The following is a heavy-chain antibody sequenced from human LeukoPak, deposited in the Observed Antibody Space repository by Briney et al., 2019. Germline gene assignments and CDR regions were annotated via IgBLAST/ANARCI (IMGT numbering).Heavy chain of an antibody. V-gene: IGHV3-23*01. CDR1: GFTFDDYA. D-gene: IGHD6-6*01. J-gene: IGHJ6*03. CDR3: AKAALSSPGFYYYYYMDV. Sequence: GGSLRLSCAASGFTFDDYAMHWVRHAPGKGLEWVSGISGSGGSTYYADSVKGRFTISRDNSKNTLYLQMNSLRAEDTAVYYCAKAALSSPGFYYYYYMDVWGKGTTVTVSS. CDR2: ISGSGGST.